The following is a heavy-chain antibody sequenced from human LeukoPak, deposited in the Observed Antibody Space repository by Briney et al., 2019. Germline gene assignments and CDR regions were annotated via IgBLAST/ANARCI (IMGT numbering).Heavy chain of an antibody. CDR3: ARHIHVDTATLGMDV. D-gene: IGHD5-18*01. Sequence: SETLSLTCAVSGGSISSYYWTWIRQPPGKGLEWIGYIYYSVSTNYNPSLKSRVTISADTSKNQLSLKLSSVPAADTAVYYCARHIHVDTATLGMDVWGQGTTVTVSS. CDR2: IYYSVST. J-gene: IGHJ6*02. V-gene: IGHV4-59*08. CDR1: GGSISSYY.